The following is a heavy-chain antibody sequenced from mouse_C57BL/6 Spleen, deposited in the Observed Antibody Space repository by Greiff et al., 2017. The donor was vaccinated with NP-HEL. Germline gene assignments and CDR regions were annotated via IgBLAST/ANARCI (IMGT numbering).Heavy chain of an antibody. CDR3: ARGDYYGSSLAW. CDR2: IHPNSGST. D-gene: IGHD1-1*01. J-gene: IGHJ3*02. CDR1: GYTFTSYW. V-gene: IGHV1-64*01. Sequence: QVQLQQPGAELVKPGASVKLSCKASGYTFTSYWMHWVKQRPGQGLEWIGMIHPNSGSTNYNEKFKSKATLTVDKSSSTAYMQLSSLTSEDSAVYYCARGDYYGSSLAWWGQGTLVTVSA.